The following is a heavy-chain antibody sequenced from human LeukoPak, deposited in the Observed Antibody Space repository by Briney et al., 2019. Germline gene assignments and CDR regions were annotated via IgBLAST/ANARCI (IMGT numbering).Heavy chain of an antibody. Sequence: GGSLRLSCAASGFTFDDYGMSWVRQAPGKGLEWVSGINWNGGSTGYADSVKGRFTISRDNAKNSLYLQMNSLRAEDTALYYCARGYCSSTSCYFDYWGQGTPVTVSS. V-gene: IGHV3-20*04. CDR1: GFTFDDYG. J-gene: IGHJ4*02. CDR3: ARGYCSSTSCYFDY. D-gene: IGHD2-2*01. CDR2: INWNGGST.